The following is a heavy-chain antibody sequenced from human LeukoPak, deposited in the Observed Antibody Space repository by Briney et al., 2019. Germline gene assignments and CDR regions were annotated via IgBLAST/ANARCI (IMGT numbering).Heavy chain of an antibody. Sequence: SETLSLTCTVSDGTINWGWIRQPPGEGLEWIGSMSYSGSTFYNPSLKSRVTMSVDKSNNQFSLKLSSVTAADTAVYYCARLVSSGTHGYFDYWGRGTLVTVSS. V-gene: IGHV4-39*07. D-gene: IGHD1-26*01. CDR1: DGTIN. CDR3: ARLVSSGTHGYFDY. CDR2: MSYSGST. J-gene: IGHJ4*02.